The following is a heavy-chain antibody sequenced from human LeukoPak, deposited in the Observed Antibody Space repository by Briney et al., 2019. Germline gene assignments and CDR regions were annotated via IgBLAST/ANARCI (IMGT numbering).Heavy chain of an antibody. CDR3: ARDFGSGVFDP. V-gene: IGHV1-69*05. CDR1: GDSFGTYG. J-gene: IGHJ5*02. CDR2: FNPIFGSA. Sequence: GASVKVSCKASGDSFGTYGITWVRQALGQGLEWMGGFNPIFGSAQYAQKFQGRVTITMDVSARTVYMELSSLRSEDTTIYYCARDFGSGVFDPWGQRTLVTVSS. D-gene: IGHD3-10*01.